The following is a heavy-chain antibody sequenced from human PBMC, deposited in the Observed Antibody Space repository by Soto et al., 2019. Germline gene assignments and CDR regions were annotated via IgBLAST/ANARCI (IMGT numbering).Heavy chain of an antibody. CDR3: AKDRSLTLTYYYDSSGQGDLFDY. V-gene: IGHV3-30*18. Sequence: GGSLRLSCAASGFTFSSYGMHWVRQAPGKGLEWVAVISYDGSNKYYADSVKGRFTISRDNSKNTLYLQMNSLRAEDTAVYYCAKDRSLTLTYYYDSSGQGDLFDYWGQGTLVTVSS. D-gene: IGHD3-22*01. CDR1: GFTFSSYG. CDR2: ISYDGSNK. J-gene: IGHJ4*02.